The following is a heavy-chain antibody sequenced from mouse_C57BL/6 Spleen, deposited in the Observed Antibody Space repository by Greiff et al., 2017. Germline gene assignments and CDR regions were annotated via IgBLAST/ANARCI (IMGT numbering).Heavy chain of an antibody. J-gene: IGHJ4*01. V-gene: IGHV1-52*01. CDR1: GYTFTSYW. CDR2: IDPSDSET. CDR3: ASGGSMITTSNYYAMDY. D-gene: IGHD2-4*01. Sequence: QVQLQQPGAELVRPGSSVKLSCKASGYTFTSYWMHWVKQRPIQGLEWIGNIDPSDSETHYHQKFKDKATLTVDKSSSTAYMQLSSLTSVDSAISDCASGGSMITTSNYYAMDYGGQGTSVTVSS.